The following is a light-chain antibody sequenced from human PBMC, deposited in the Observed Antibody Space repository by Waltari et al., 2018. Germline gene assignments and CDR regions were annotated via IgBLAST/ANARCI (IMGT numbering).Light chain of an antibody. Sequence: EIVMTQSPATLSVSPGERATLSCRASQSVSSSLAWYQQKAGQAPRLLLYGASTRATGISARVSGSGYGTEFTLTISSLQSEDFAVYYCQQYNDWWTFGPGTKVEIK. CDR3: QQYNDWWT. V-gene: IGKV3-15*01. CDR1: QSVSSS. CDR2: GAS. J-gene: IGKJ1*01.